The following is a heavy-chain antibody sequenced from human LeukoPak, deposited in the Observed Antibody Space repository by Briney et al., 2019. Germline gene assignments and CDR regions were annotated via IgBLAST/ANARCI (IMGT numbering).Heavy chain of an antibody. Sequence: QPGGSLKLSCAASGFTFSASAMHWVRQASGKGLEWVGRIRNKANGYETAYAASVNGRFIISRDDSKNTAYLQMNSLKTEDTAVYYCTRLGYCTNGVCYFDYWGQGILVTVSS. V-gene: IGHV3-73*01. CDR1: GFTFSASA. CDR3: TRLGYCTNGVCYFDY. J-gene: IGHJ4*02. D-gene: IGHD2-8*01. CDR2: IRNKANGYET.